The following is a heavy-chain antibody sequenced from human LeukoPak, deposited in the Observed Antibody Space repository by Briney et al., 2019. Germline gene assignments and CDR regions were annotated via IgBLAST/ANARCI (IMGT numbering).Heavy chain of an antibody. Sequence: ASVKVSCKASGYTFTGYYMHWVRQAPGQRLEWMGWINPNSGGTNYAQKFQGRVTMTRDTSISTAYMELSRLRSDDTAVYYCASGTTPYNSSPGSQDYWGQGTLVTVSS. CDR2: INPNSGGT. J-gene: IGHJ4*02. V-gene: IGHV1-2*02. D-gene: IGHD6-6*01. CDR3: ASGTTPYNSSPGSQDY. CDR1: GYTFTGYY.